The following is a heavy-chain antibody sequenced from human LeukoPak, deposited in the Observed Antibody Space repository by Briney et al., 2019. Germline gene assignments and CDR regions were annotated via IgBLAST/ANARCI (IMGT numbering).Heavy chain of an antibody. Sequence: SVKVSCKASGGTFSSYAISWVRQAPGQGLEWMGGIIPIFGTANYAQKFQGRVTMTRDMSTSTVYMELSSLRSEDTAVYYCARERITMIVVVPGFDYWGQGTLVTVSS. CDR2: IIPIFGTA. D-gene: IGHD3-22*01. V-gene: IGHV1-69*05. J-gene: IGHJ4*02. CDR3: ARERITMIVVVPGFDY. CDR1: GGTFSSYA.